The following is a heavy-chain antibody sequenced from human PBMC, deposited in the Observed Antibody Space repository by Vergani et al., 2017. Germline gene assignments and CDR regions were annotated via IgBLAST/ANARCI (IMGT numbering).Heavy chain of an antibody. D-gene: IGHD5-12*01. CDR1: GFTFDDYA. CDR3: ARDVFPGYVDIVATNPEDYYYGMDV. Sequence: EVQLVESGGGLVQPGRSLRLSCAASGFTFDDYAMHWVRQAPGKGLEWVSGISWNSGSIGYADSVKGRFTISRDNAKNSLYLQMNSLRAEDTAVYYCARDVFPGYVDIVATNPEDYYYGMDVWGQGTTVTVSS. V-gene: IGHV3-9*01. CDR2: ISWNSGSI. J-gene: IGHJ6*02.